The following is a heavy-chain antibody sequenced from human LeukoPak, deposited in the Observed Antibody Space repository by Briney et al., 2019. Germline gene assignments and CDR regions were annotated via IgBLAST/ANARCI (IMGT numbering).Heavy chain of an antibody. D-gene: IGHD3-3*02. J-gene: IGHJ4*02. CDR2: INPNSGDT. V-gene: IGHV1-2*02. CDR3: ARLLGSFDY. Sequence: ASVKVSCKASGYTFTGYYMHWVRQAPGQGLESMGWINPNSGDTNYAQKFQGRVTMTRDTSISTAYMELSRLTSDDTAMYYCARLLGSFDYWGQGTLVTVSS. CDR1: GYTFTGYY.